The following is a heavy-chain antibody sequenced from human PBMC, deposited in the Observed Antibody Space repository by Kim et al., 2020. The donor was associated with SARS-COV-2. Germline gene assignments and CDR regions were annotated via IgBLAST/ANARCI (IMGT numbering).Heavy chain of an antibody. V-gene: IGHV4-34*01. CDR3: ARGAPSLWFGELGCGIIDY. Sequence: SETLSLTCAVYGGSFSGYYWSWIRQPPGKGLEWIGEINHSGSTNYNPSLKSRVTISVDTSKNQFSLKLSSVTAADTAVYYCARGAPSLWFGELGCGIIDYWGQGTLVTVSS. CDR1: GGSFSGYY. D-gene: IGHD3-10*01. J-gene: IGHJ4*02. CDR2: INHSGST.